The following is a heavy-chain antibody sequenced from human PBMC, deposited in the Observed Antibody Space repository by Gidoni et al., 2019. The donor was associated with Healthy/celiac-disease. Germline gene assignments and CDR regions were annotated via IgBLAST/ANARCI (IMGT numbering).Heavy chain of an antibody. J-gene: IGHJ6*02. Sequence: QVQLVQSGAEVKKPGSSVKVSCKASGGTFSSYAISWRRQAPGQGLEWMGGIIPIFGTANYAQKFQGRVTITADESTSTAYMELSSLRSEDTAVYYCASRDVRIAAAGTSYYYYGMDVWGQGTTVTVSS. CDR3: ASRDVRIAAAGTSYYYYGMDV. V-gene: IGHV1-69*01. D-gene: IGHD6-13*01. CDR1: GGTFSSYA. CDR2: IIPIFGTA.